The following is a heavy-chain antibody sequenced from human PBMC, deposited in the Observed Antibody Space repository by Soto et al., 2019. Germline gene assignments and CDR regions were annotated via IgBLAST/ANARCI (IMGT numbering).Heavy chain of an antibody. V-gene: IGHV4-39*01. CDR3: ARPEYSSSSYGMDV. CDR2: IYYSGST. D-gene: IGHD6-6*01. Sequence: SETLSLTCTVSGGSISSSSYYWGWIRQPPGKGLEWIGSIYYSGSTYYNPSLKSRVTISVDTSKNQFSLKLSSVTAADTAVYYCARPEYSSSSYGMDVWGQGTTVTVSS. J-gene: IGHJ6*02. CDR1: GGSISSSSYY.